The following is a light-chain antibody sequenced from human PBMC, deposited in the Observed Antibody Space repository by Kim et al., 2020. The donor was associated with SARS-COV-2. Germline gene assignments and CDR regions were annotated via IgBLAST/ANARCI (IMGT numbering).Light chain of an antibody. V-gene: IGKV3-11*01. CDR2: ESS. Sequence: EIVLTQSPATLSLSPRERATLSCRSSQTINNYLAWYQQKPGQAPRLLIYESSHRATGIPARFSGSGSGTDFTLTISSLEPEDFALYYCQQRSDWRRITFGQGTRLEIK. J-gene: IGKJ5*01. CDR1: QTINNY. CDR3: QQRSDWRRIT.